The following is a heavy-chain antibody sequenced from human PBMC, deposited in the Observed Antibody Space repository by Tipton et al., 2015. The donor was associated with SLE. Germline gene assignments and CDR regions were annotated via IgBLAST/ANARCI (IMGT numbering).Heavy chain of an antibody. CDR2: ISGSGGST. J-gene: IGHJ4*02. CDR1: GFTFDDYA. Sequence: PRLSCAASGFTFDDYAMHWVRQAPGKGLEWVSGISGSGGSTYYADSVKGRFTISRDNSKNTLYLQMNSLRAEDTAIYYCAQSAGAAGLGGQGTLVTVSS. D-gene: IGHD6-25*01. V-gene: IGHV3-23*01. CDR3: AQSAGAAGL.